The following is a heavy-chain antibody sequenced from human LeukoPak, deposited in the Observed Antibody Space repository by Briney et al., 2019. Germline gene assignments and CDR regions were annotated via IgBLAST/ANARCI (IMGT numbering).Heavy chain of an antibody. D-gene: IGHD1-26*01. CDR2: IYHSGST. CDR1: GFSFTNFAM. V-gene: IGHV4-38-2*01. CDR3: ARRISGSYYLDDYFDY. Sequence: NPGGSLRLSCEASGFSFTNFAMAWIRQPPGKGLEWIGSIYHSGSTYYNPSLKSRVTISVDTSKNQFSLKLSSVTAADTAVYYCARRISGSYYLDDYFDYWGQGTLVTVSS. J-gene: IGHJ4*02.